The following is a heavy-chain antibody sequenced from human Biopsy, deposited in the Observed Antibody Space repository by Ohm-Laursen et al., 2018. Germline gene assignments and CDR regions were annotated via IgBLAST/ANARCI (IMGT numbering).Heavy chain of an antibody. CDR1: GFSLTSRGEG. CDR3: VHRRMTPSEFDY. V-gene: IGHV2-5*02. J-gene: IGHJ4*02. Sequence: TQTLTLAGAFSGFSLTSRGEGVGWLRQPPGKAPEWLALIYWDDDKFYNPSLESRLTITKDTSKNQVLLIMTNMDPVDTATYFCVHRRMTPSEFDYWGQGTLVTVSS. CDR2: IYWDDDK.